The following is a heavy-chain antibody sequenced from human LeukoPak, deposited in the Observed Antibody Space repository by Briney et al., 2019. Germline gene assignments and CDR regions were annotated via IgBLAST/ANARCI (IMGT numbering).Heavy chain of an antibody. D-gene: IGHD3-3*01. CDR1: GGTFSGYA. CDR2: IIPIFGTA. Sequence: SVKVSCKASGGTFSGYAISWVRQAPGQGLEWMGGIIPIFGTANYAQKFQGRVTITADESTSTAYMELSSLRSEDTAVSYCARVGHYDFWSGSPRIYYYMDVWGKRTTVTVSS. CDR3: ARVGHYDFWSGSPRIYYYMDV. V-gene: IGHV1-69*13. J-gene: IGHJ6*03.